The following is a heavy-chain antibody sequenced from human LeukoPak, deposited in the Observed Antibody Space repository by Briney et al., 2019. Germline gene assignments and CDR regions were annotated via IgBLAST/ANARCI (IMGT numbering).Heavy chain of an antibody. Sequence: SQTLSLTCAISGDSVSGGSAGWNWIRQSPSSGLEWLGRIYYRSKWYGDYAISLKSRITINPNTSSNQFSLQLNSVTHDDTAVYYCTGGGLVRGTLHWFDPWGQGTLVTVSS. CDR2: IYYRSKWYG. V-gene: IGHV6-1*01. CDR3: TGGGLVRGTLHWFDP. D-gene: IGHD3-10*01. J-gene: IGHJ5*02. CDR1: GDSVSGGSAG.